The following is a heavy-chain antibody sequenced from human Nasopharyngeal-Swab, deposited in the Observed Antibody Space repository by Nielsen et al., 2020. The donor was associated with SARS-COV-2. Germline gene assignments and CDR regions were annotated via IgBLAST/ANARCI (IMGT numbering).Heavy chain of an antibody. Sequence: VRQAPGNVLEWVSAISGSGGSTYYADSVKGRFTISRDNSKNTLYLQMNSLRAEDTAVYYCAKGNIVVVTAIVSDYWGQGTLVTVSS. CDR2: ISGSGGST. V-gene: IGHV3-23*01. J-gene: IGHJ4*02. CDR3: AKGNIVVVTAIVSDY. D-gene: IGHD2-21*02.